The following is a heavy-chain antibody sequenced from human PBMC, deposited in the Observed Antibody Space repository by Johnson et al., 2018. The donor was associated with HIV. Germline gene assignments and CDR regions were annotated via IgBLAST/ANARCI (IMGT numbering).Heavy chain of an antibody. D-gene: IGHD6-13*01. V-gene: IGHV3-23*04. CDR1: GFTFSSYA. CDR2: ISGSGGST. Sequence: VQLVESGGGLVKPGGSLRLSCAASGFTFSSYAMSWVRQAPGKGLEWVSGISGSGGSTYYADSVKGGFTISRDNSKNTLYLQMHSLRAEDTAVYYCANLGYSSSWDYDGFDIWGQGTMVTVSS. CDR3: ANLGYSSSWDYDGFDI. J-gene: IGHJ3*02.